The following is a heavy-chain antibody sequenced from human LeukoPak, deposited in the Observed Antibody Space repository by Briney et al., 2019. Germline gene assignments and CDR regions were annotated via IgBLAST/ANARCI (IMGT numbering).Heavy chain of an antibody. J-gene: IGHJ4*02. V-gene: IGHV3-33*01. CDR3: AREEYQLKRYFDY. Sequence: PGGSLRLSCAASGFTFSSYGMHWVRQAPGKWLEWVAVIWYDGSNKYYADSVKGRFTISRDNSKNTLYLQMNSLRAEDTAVYYCAREEYQLKRYFDYWGQGTLVTVSS. CDR2: IWYDGSNK. CDR1: GFTFSSYG. D-gene: IGHD2-2*01.